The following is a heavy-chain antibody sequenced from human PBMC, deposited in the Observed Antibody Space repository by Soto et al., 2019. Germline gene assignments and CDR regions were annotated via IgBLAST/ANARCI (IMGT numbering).Heavy chain of an antibody. Sequence: GASVKVSCKASGYTFTSYGISWVRQAPGQGLEWMGWISAYNGNTNYAQKLQGRVTMTTDTSTSTAYMELRSLRSDDTAVYYCARALRENGYSSGWSFGYWGQGTLVTVSS. V-gene: IGHV1-18*01. CDR2: ISAYNGNT. J-gene: IGHJ4*02. D-gene: IGHD6-19*01. CDR3: ARALRENGYSSGWSFGY. CDR1: GYTFTSYG.